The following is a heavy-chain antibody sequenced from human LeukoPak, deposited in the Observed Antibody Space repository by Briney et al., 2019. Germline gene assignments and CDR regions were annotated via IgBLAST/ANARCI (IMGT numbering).Heavy chain of an antibody. CDR3: ARAGGSRYGYAFEV. D-gene: IGHD5-12*01. CDR1: GFTFSDYG. CDR2: IWHDGSNK. Sequence: HPGGSLRLSCVASGFTFSDYGMHWVRQAPGKGLEWVAVIWHDGSNKYYADSVKGRFTISRDNSENTLYLQMNSLRVEDTALFYCARAGGSRYGYAFEVWGQGTLVTVSS. J-gene: IGHJ3*01. V-gene: IGHV3-33*01.